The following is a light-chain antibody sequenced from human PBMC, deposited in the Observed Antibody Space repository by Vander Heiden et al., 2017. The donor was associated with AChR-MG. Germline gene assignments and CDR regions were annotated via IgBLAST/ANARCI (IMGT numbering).Light chain of an antibody. J-gene: IGKJ4*01. CDR3: QQYYSIPLT. Sequence: DIHMTQSPSSLSASVGDRVTITCRASQGISNSLAWYQQKPGKAPKVLLFGASRLESGVPPRFSGSGSGTEYTLIISSLQPEDFATYYCQQYYSIPLTFGGGTKVEIK. CDR2: GAS. CDR1: QGISNS. V-gene: IGKV1-NL1*01.